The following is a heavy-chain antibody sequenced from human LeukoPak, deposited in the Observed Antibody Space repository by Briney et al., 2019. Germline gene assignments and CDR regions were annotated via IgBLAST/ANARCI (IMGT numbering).Heavy chain of an antibody. CDR1: GYTFTSSD. V-gene: IGHV1-8*01. J-gene: IGHJ2*01. CDR2: MNPNSGNT. D-gene: IGHD5-18*01. CDR3: ARDINGYTYGLSHWYFDL. Sequence: GASVKVSCKASGYTFTSSDINWVRQATGQGLEWMGWMNPNSGNTGYAQKFQGRVTMTRNTSISTAYMELSSLRSEDTAVYYCARDINGYTYGLSHWYFDLWGRGTLVTVSS.